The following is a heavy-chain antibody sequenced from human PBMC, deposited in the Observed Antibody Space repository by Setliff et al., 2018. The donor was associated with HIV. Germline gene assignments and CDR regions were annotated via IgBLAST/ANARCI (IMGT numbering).Heavy chain of an antibody. D-gene: IGHD1-1*01. Sequence: PGGSLRLSCAASGFNFNDYTMHWVRQSPGKTLEWVSLISWDRYTTNYADSVKGRFTISRDNSKDSLYLQMNSLRIEDTALYYCAKEGRTTSAFDVWGQGTMVTVSS. CDR2: ISWDRYTT. CDR1: GFNFNDYT. CDR3: AKEGRTTSAFDV. V-gene: IGHV3-43*01. J-gene: IGHJ3*01.